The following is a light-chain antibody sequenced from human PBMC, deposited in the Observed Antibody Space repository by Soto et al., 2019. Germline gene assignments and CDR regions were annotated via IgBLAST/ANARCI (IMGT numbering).Light chain of an antibody. J-gene: IGKJ1*01. Sequence: DSVMAHTPLALPVTHREPAPISCRSSQSLLHSDGYNYLDWYLQKPGQSPQLLIYLGSNRASGVPDRFSGSGSGTDFTLKISRVEAEDVGVYYCMQALESLGWTFCQRTKVDIK. CDR1: QSLLHSDGYNY. V-gene: IGKV2-28*01. CDR2: LGS. CDR3: MQALESLGWT.